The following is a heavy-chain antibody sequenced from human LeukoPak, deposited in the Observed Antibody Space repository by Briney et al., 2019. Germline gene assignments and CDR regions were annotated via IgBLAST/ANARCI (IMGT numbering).Heavy chain of an antibody. CDR1: GGSINSYH. Sequence: PSETLSLTCTVSGGSINSYHWSWIRQPPGKGLEWIGYISYSGSTYYNPSLKSRVTISVDTSKNQFSLKLSSVTAADTAVYYCARHAWFDPWGQGTLVTVSS. CDR3: ARHAWFDP. V-gene: IGHV4-59*04. CDR2: ISYSGST. J-gene: IGHJ5*02.